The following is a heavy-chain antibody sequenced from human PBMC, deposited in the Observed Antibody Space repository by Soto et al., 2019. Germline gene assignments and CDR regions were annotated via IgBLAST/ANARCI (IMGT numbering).Heavy chain of an antibody. J-gene: IGHJ4*02. Sequence: GGSLRLSCAASGFTFSSYSMNWVRQAPGKGLEWVSSISSSSSYIYYADSVKGRFTISRDNAKNSTYLQMNSLRAEDTAVYYCAREGAFYYDSSGQYYFDYWGQGTLVTVSS. D-gene: IGHD3-22*01. CDR3: AREGAFYYDSSGQYYFDY. CDR1: GFTFSSYS. CDR2: ISSSSSYI. V-gene: IGHV3-21*01.